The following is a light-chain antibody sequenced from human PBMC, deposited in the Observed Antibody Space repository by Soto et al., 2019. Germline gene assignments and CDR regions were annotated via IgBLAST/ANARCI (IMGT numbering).Light chain of an antibody. V-gene: IGKV1-5*01. J-gene: IGKJ4*01. CDR3: QQYYVYPLT. CDR1: QSVGTW. Sequence: DVQMTQSPSTLSASIGDRVFITCRASQSVGTWLAWYQQKPGKAPDLLIYDASNLESGVPSRFSGSGSGTEVTLTINGLQPADFATYYCQQYYVYPLTFGGGTKVEIE. CDR2: DAS.